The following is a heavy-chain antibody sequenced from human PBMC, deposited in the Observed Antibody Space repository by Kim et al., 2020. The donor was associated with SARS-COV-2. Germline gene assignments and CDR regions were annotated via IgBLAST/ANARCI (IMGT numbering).Heavy chain of an antibody. J-gene: IGHJ6*02. D-gene: IGHD3-3*01. CDR3: ARALYYDFWSARRSYYYYGMDV. CDR2: INHSGST. V-gene: IGHV4-34*01. CDR1: GGSFSGYY. Sequence: SETLSLTCAVYGGSFSGYYWSWIRQPPGKGLEWIGEINHSGSTNYNPSLKSRVTISVDTSKNQFSLKLSSVTAADTAVYYCARALYYDFWSARRSYYYYGMDVWGQGTTVTVSS.